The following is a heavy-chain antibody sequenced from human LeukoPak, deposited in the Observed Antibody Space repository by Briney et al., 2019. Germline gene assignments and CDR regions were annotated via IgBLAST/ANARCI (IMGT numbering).Heavy chain of an antibody. CDR3: ARDKKMATTPATGLSDY. CDR1: EFTFSSYS. CDR2: ISSRSTYI. D-gene: IGHD5-24*01. J-gene: IGHJ4*02. Sequence: GGSLRLSCVAPEFTFSSYSMNWVRQAPGKGLEWVSFISSRSTYIYYADSVKGRFTISRDNAKNSLYLQMNSLRAEDTAVYYCARDKKMATTPATGLSDYWGQGTLVTVSS. V-gene: IGHV3-21*01.